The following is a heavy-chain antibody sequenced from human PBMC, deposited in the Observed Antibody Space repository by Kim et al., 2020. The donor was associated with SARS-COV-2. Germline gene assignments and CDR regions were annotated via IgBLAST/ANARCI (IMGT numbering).Heavy chain of an antibody. D-gene: IGHD6-13*01. Sequence: SETLSLTCTVSGGSISGNSWSWIRQPPGKGLEWIGYISYSGSTHYNPSLKSRVTISVDTSKSQFFLKLTSVTAADTAIYYCAGGGIAAGNWGQGTLVTVSS. CDR3: AGGGIAAGN. V-gene: IGHV4-59*01. CDR1: GGSISGNS. J-gene: IGHJ4*02. CDR2: ISYSGST.